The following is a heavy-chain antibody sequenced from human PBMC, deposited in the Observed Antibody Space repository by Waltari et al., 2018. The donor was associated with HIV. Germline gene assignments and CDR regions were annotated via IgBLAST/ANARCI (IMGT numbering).Heavy chain of an antibody. Sequence: QVLLQESGPGLVKPSETLSLTCTVSGGSISNYYWNWIRQPPGKGLEWIGYIYYSGSTKYNPSLKSGVTISVVTSKTQCSLKLSSVTAADTAVYYCARGTYGDYVYWYFNLWGRGTLVTVSS. V-gene: IGHV4-59*13. CDR1: GGSISNYY. D-gene: IGHD4-17*01. CDR3: ARGTYGDYVYWYFNL. CDR2: IYYSGST. J-gene: IGHJ2*01.